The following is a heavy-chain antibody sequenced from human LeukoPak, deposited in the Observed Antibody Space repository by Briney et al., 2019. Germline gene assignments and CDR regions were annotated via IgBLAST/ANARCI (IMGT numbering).Heavy chain of an antibody. V-gene: IGHV1-18*01. D-gene: IGHD2-8*01. CDR2: ISAYNGNT. J-gene: IGHJ4*02. CDR3: ARVSFHCTNGVCYPYYFDY. CDR1: GYTFTSYG. Sequence: GASVKVSCKASGYTFTSYGISWVRQAPGQGLEWMGWISAYNGNTNYAQKLQGRVTMTTDTSTSTAYMELRSLRSDDTAVYYCARVSFHCTNGVCYPYYFDYWGQGTLVTVSS.